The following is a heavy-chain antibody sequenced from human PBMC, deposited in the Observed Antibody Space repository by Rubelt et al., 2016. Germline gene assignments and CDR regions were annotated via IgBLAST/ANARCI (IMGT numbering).Heavy chain of an antibody. Sequence: QITLKESGPTLVKPTQTLTLTCTFSGFSLSTSGVGVGWIRQPPGKALEWLALIYWDDDKRYSPSLKSRLTITKDTSKNQVVLTMTNMDPVNTATYDCAHNYCSSTSGFTDNWFDPWGQGTLVTVSS. V-gene: IGHV2-5*02. CDR1: GFSLSTSGVG. CDR2: IYWDDDK. J-gene: IGHJ5*02. CDR3: AHNYCSSTSGFTDNWFDP. D-gene: IGHD2-2*02.